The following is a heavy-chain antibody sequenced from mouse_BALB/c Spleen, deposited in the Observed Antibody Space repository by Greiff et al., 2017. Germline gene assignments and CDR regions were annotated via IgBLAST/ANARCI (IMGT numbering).Heavy chain of an antibody. CDR2: ISSGSSTI. V-gene: IGHV5-17*02. J-gene: IGHJ3*01. CDR3: ARSEGSWFAY. CDR1: GFTFSSFG. Sequence: EVQVVESGGGLVQPGGSRKLSCAASGFTFSSFGMHWVRQAPEKGLEWVAYISSGSSTIYYADTVKGRFTISRDNPKNTLFLQMTSLRSEDTAMYYCARSEGSWFAYWGQGTLVTVSA.